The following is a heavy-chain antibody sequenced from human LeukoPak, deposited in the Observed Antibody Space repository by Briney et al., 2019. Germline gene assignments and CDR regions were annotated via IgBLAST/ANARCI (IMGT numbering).Heavy chain of an antibody. CDR1: GFTFSIYG. Sequence: PGGSLRLSCAASGFTFSIYGMHWVRQVPGKGLEGVAVIWYDGSNKYYADSVKGRFTISRDNSKNTLYQQMNSLRAEDTAVYYCARVEYSSGWPLDYWGQGTLVTVSS. D-gene: IGHD6-19*01. CDR2: IWYDGSNK. J-gene: IGHJ4*02. V-gene: IGHV3-33*01. CDR3: ARVEYSSGWPLDY.